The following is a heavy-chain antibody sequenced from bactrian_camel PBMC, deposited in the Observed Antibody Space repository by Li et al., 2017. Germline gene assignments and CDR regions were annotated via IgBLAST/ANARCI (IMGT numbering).Heavy chain of an antibody. Sequence: VQLVESGGGTVQAGGSLTLSCRASVPINRYCLAWFRQAPGKEREGVAGITRDGAITYGDSAKGRFVISQDDATNTIHLHMNSLKLEDAAMYYCAAASSEPGLEVIRKWGWSFAYWGQGTQVTVS. CDR3: AAASSEPGLEVIRKWGWSFAY. CDR1: VPINRYC. V-gene: IGHV3S57*01. D-gene: IGHD3*01. J-gene: IGHJ4*01. CDR2: ITRDGAI.